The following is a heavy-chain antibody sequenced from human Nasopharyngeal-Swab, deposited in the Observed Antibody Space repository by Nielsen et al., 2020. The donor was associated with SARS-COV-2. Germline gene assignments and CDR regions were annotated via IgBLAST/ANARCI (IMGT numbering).Heavy chain of an antibody. J-gene: IGHJ4*02. CDR3: AMIGGSVIDY. V-gene: IGHV3-43*01. CDR1: GITFDDYT. D-gene: IGHD2-15*01. Sequence: GEAMKISWAASGITFDDYTMHWVRQAPGKGLEWVSLISWDGGSTYYADSVKGRFTISRDNSKNSLYLQMNSLRTEDTALYYCAMIGGSVIDYWGQGTLVTVSS. CDR2: ISWDGGST.